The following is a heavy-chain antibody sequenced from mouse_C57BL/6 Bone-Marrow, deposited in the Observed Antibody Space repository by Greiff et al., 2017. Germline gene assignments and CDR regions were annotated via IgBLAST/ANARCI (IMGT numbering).Heavy chain of an antibody. CDR1: GFTFSSYA. CDR3: ARDGYYPIAY. Sequence: DVKLVESGGGLVKPGGSLKLSCAASGFTFSSYAMSWVRQTPEKRLEWVATISDGGSYTYYPDNVKGRFTISRDNAKNNLYLQMSHLKSEDTAMYYCARDGYYPIAYWGQGTLVTVSA. D-gene: IGHD2-3*01. J-gene: IGHJ3*01. CDR2: ISDGGSYT. V-gene: IGHV5-4*01.